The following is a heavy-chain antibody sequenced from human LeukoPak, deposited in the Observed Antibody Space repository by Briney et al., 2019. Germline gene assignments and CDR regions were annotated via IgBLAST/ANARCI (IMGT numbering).Heavy chain of an antibody. V-gene: IGHV4-59*01. CDR1: GGSIRSYY. J-gene: IGHJ3*01. CDR2: FYYGGST. CDR3: ARDHDTTGDRRAFDV. D-gene: IGHD7-27*01. Sequence: SETLSLTCTVSGGSIRSYYWSWIRQPPGEGLEWIGFFYYGGSTNYNPSLKSRVAISVDTSKNQLSLKLRSVTAADTAIYYCARDHDTTGDRRAFDVWGRGTMVTVSS.